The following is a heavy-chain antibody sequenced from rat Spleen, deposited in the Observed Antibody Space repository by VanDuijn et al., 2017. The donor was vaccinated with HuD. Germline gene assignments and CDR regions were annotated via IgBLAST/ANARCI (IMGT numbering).Heavy chain of an antibody. V-gene: IGHV5-31*01. CDR3: ARRNYVGSFFDY. D-gene: IGHD1-11*01. CDR2: ITNPGDST. J-gene: IGHJ2*01. CDR1: GFNFNDYW. Sequence: EVKLVESGGGLVQPGRSLKFSCAASGFNFNDYWMGWIRQAPGKGLEWIASITNPGDSTFYPDSVQGRFTISRDNAKSTLYLQMISLRSEDTATYYCARRNYVGSFFDYWGQGVMVTVSS.